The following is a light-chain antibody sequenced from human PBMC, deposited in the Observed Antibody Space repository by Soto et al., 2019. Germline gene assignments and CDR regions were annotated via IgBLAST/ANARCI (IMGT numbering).Light chain of an antibody. V-gene: IGKV3-20*01. CDR2: DAS. CDR1: QSVSSS. CDR3: QQYSSYPLT. J-gene: IGKJ4*01. Sequence: EILMTQSPATLSASLGERATLSCRASQSVSSSLAWYQQKPGQAPKLLIYDASNWASGIPDRFSGGGSGTDFTLTISRLEPDDFAVYYCQQYSSYPLTFGGGTKVDIK.